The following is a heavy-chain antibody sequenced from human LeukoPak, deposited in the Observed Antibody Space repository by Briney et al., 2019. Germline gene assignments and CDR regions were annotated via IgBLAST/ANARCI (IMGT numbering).Heavy chain of an antibody. CDR3: ARVVRLEYQLLWGLDY. J-gene: IGHJ4*02. CDR2: INPNSGGT. CDR1: GYTFTGYY. D-gene: IGHD2-2*01. Sequence: GASVKVSCKASGYTFTGYYMHWVRQAPGQGLEWMGWINPNSGGTNYAQKFQGRVTMTRDTSISAAYMELSRLRSDDTAVYYCARVVRLEYQLLWGLDYWGQGTLVTVSS. V-gene: IGHV1-2*02.